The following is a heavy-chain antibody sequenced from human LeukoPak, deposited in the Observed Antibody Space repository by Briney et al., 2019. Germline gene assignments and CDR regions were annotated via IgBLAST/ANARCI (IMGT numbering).Heavy chain of an antibody. CDR1: GYSISSGYY. D-gene: IGHD3-10*01. V-gene: IGHV4-38-2*02. J-gene: IGHJ4*02. CDR3: ARKSWGYYGSGSYYRGGNFDY. Sequence: SETLSLTCTVSGYSISSGYYWSWIRQPPGKGLEWIGEINHSGSTNYNPSLKSRVTISVDTSKNQFSLKLSSVTAADTAVYYCARKSWGYYGSGSYYRGGNFDYWGQGTLVTVSS. CDR2: INHSGST.